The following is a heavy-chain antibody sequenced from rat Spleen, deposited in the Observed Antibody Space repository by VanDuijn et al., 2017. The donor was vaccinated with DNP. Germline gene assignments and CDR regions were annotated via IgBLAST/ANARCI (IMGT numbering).Heavy chain of an antibody. CDR1: GFTFSDYA. V-gene: IGHV5S13*01. D-gene: IGHD1-4*01. Sequence: EVQLVESGGGLVQPGNSLKLSCAASGFTFSDYAMAWVRQSPKKGLEWVATISTGGGNTYYRDSVKGRFTISRDNAKNTQYLQMDSLRSEDTATYYCARLPGYNYGYAMDAWGQGTSVTVSS. J-gene: IGHJ4*01. CDR2: ISTGGGNT. CDR3: ARLPGYNYGYAMDA.